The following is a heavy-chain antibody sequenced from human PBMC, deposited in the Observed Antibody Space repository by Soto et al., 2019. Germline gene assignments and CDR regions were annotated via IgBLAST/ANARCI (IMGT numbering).Heavy chain of an antibody. V-gene: IGHV2-5*02. CDR3: AHSVVAGLGYYFDY. Sequence: QITLKESGPPLVKPTQTLTLTCTFSGFSLSSTRVAVGWIRQPPGKALEWLALIYWDDDKRYSPFLKSRLTITKDTYKNPAVLKMTNMDPVDTATYYCAHSVVAGLGYYFDYWGQGTLVTVSS. CDR1: GFSLSSTRVA. J-gene: IGHJ4*02. CDR2: IYWDDDK. D-gene: IGHD6-19*01.